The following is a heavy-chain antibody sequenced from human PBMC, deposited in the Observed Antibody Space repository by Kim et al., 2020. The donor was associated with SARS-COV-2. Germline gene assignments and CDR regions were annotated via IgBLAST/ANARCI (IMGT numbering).Heavy chain of an antibody. CDR3: ARLSTVLRFLVWLSYSMDV. V-gene: IGHV4-39*01. CDR1: GGSISSSSYY. Sequence: SETLSLTCTVSGGSISSSSYYWGCIRQPPGKGLEGIGSIYYSGSTYYNPSIKSRVTIYVDTSKTQFSLKLSSVTAADAAVYYCARLSTVLRFLVWLSYSMDVWGQGTTVTVS. CDR2: IYYSGST. D-gene: IGHD3-3*01. J-gene: IGHJ6*02.